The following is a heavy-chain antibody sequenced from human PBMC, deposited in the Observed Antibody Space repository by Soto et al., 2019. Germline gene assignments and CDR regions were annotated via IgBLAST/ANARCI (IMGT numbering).Heavy chain of an antibody. CDR3: AKVLQGVLGIIRRNSYSVMDA. CDR1: GFTCSNYG. CDR2: ISHDGSQK. J-gene: IGHJ6*04. V-gene: IGHV3-30*18. D-gene: IGHD3-16*01. Sequence: GGSLRLSCAASGFTCSNYGMHWVRQAPGRGLEWVAVISHDGSQKDYADSVKGRFTISRDDSKNTLYLQMNSLRAEDTAVYYCAKVLQGVLGIIRRNSYSVMDAWVKGPTDPVSP.